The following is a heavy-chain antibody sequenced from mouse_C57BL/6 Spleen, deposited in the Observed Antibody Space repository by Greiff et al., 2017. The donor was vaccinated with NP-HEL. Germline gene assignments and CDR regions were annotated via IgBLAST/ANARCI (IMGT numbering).Heavy chain of an antibody. CDR3: ARHEVSNYEYFDV. J-gene: IGHJ1*03. Sequence: QVQLQQSGAELVKPGASVKLSCKASGYTFTEYTIHWVKQRPGQGLEWIGWVYPGSGSIKYNENFKDKATLTADKSSSTVYMELSRLTSEDSAVYFCARHEVSNYEYFDVWGTGTTVTVSS. CDR2: VYPGSGSI. D-gene: IGHD2-5*01. CDR1: GYTFTEYT. V-gene: IGHV1-62-2*01.